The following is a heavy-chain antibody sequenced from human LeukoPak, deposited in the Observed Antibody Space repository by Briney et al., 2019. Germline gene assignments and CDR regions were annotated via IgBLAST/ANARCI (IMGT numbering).Heavy chain of an antibody. D-gene: IGHD5-24*01. Sequence: HGASLQISCKGSGYIFTSYWIGWVRQLPGKGLEWMGIIYPGDSDTRYSPSFQGQVTISADKSISTAYLQWSSLKASDTAMYYCARLREMATIDWGQGTLVTVSS. V-gene: IGHV5-51*01. J-gene: IGHJ4*02. CDR2: IYPGDSDT. CDR3: ARLREMATID. CDR1: GYIFTSYW.